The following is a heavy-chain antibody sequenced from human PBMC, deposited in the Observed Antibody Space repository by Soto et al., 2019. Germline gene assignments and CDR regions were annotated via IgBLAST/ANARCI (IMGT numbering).Heavy chain of an antibody. D-gene: IGHD2-15*01. J-gene: IGHJ4*02. CDR3: ARDAGCSGGSCYSGPLFDY. CDR2: ISGSGGST. Sequence: PGGSLRLSCAASGFTFSSYAMSWVRQAPGKGLEWVSAISGSGGSTYYAGSVKGRFTISRDNSKNTLYLQMNSLRAEDTAVYYCARDAGCSGGSCYSGPLFDYWGQGTLVTVSS. V-gene: IGHV3-23*01. CDR1: GFTFSSYA.